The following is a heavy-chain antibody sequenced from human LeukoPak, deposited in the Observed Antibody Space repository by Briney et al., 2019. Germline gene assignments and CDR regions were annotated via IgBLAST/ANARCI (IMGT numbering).Heavy chain of an antibody. V-gene: IGHV5-51*01. J-gene: IGHJ6*02. CDR1: GYSSTSYW. Sequence: GESLKISCKGSGYSSTSYWIGWVRQMPGKGLEWMGIIYPGDSDTRYSPSFQGQVTISADKSISTAYLQWSSLKASDTAMYYCARPRGPGYYYYCMDVWGQGTTVTVSS. CDR2: IYPGDSDT. D-gene: IGHD3-10*01. CDR3: ARPRGPGYYYYCMDV.